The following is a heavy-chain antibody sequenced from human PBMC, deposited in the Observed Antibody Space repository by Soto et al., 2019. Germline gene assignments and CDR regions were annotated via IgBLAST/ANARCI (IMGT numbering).Heavy chain of an antibody. CDR1: GSSTSSSIYS. J-gene: IGHJ6*02. CDR2: VYHSGST. CDR3: ARHCYCNGADCHYYAMDV. V-gene: IGHV4-39*01. Sequence: WGSLYPTFRLSGSSTSSSIYSWAGIRQPPGKGLECIAIVYHSGSTFYCPSLKSRVTISLDTSKDQFSLILMSVTAADTAVYYCARHCYCNGADCHYYAMDVWGQGTTVTVSS. D-gene: IGHD2-21*02.